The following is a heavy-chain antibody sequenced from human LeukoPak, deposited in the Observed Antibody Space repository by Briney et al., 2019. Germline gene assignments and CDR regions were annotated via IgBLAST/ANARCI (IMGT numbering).Heavy chain of an antibody. D-gene: IGHD3-3*01. J-gene: IGHJ4*02. CDR2: IIPILGIA. CDR3: ARELVDRLEWLPTSSEY. Sequence: SVKVSCKASGGTFSSYAISWVRQAPGQGLERMGRIIPILGIANYAQKFQGRVTITADKSTSTAYMELSSLRSEDTAVYYCARELVDRLEWLPTSSEYWGQGTLATVSS. V-gene: IGHV1-69*04. CDR1: GGTFSSYA.